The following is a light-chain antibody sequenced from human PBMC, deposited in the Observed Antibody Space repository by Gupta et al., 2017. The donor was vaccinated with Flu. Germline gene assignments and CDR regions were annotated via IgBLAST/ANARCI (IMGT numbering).Light chain of an antibody. Sequence: ERAPLSCRASQSVSSSYLAWYQQKPGQAPRLLIYGASSRATGIPDRFSGSGSGTDFTLTISRLEPEDFAMYYCQHYGSSPYTFGQGTKLEIK. CDR1: QSVSSSY. J-gene: IGKJ2*01. CDR3: QHYGSSPYT. V-gene: IGKV3-20*01. CDR2: GAS.